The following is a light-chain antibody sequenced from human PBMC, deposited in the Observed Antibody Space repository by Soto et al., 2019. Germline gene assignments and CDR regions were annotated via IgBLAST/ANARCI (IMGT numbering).Light chain of an antibody. J-gene: IGKJ5*01. CDR1: QGISSW. CDR3: QQADRFPIT. CDR2: SAS. V-gene: IGKV1-12*01. Sequence: DIQMTQSPSSVSASIGDTVTITCRASQGISSWLAWYQQKPGKVPKLLIFSASSLQSGVPSRFSGSGSGTDFTLTIINLQTEDSATYYCQQADRFPITFGQGTRLQIK.